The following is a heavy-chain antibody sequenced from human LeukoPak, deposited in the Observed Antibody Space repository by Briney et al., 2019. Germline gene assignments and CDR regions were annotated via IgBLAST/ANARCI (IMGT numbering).Heavy chain of an antibody. CDR3: ARQTGDNAFDI. J-gene: IGHJ3*02. V-gene: IGHV5-51*01. CDR1: GYRFTTYW. D-gene: IGHD7-27*01. Sequence: GESLQISCKGSGYRFTTYWIGGVRQVPGKGLEWMGIIYPGDSDTRYSPSFQGQVTISADKSITTAYLQWNSLKASDTAMYYCARQTGDNAFDIWGRGTMVTVSS. CDR2: IYPGDSDT.